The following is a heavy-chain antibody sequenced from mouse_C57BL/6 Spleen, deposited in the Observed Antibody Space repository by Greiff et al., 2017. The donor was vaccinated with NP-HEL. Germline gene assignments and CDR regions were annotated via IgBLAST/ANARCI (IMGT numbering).Heavy chain of an antibody. V-gene: IGHV10-1*01. J-gene: IGHJ3*01. CDR2: IRIKSNNYAT. Sequence: EVQGVESGGGLVQPKGSLKLSCAASGFSFNTYAMNWVRQAPGKGLEWVARIRIKSNNYATYYADSVKDRFTISRDDSESMLYLQMYNLKTEDTAMYYCVGGVFAYWGQGTLVTVSA. CDR3: VGGVFAY. CDR1: GFSFNTYA.